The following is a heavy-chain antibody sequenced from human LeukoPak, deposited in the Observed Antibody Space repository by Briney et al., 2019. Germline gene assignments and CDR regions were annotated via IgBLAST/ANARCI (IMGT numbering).Heavy chain of an antibody. CDR2: INWNGGST. D-gene: IGHD1-26*01. V-gene: IGHV3-20*04. J-gene: IGHJ4*02. Sequence: GGSLRLSCAASGFTFDDYGMSWVRQVPGKGLEWVSGINWNGGSTGYADSVKGRFTISRDNAKNSLYLQMNSLRAEDTAVYYCARGAINSGSYDAYFDYWGQGTLVTVSS. CDR1: GFTFDDYG. CDR3: ARGAINSGSYDAYFDY.